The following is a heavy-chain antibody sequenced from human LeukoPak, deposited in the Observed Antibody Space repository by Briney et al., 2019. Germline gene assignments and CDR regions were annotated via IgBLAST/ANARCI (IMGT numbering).Heavy chain of an antibody. CDR1: GDSFNSYY. J-gene: IGHJ3*02. V-gene: IGHV4-59*01. CDR3: AREDYDAAGAFDI. Sequence: PSETLSLTCTVSGDSFNSYYWTWIRQPPGKRLEWIGYIYNSVTTSYNPSLKSRVTISVDASKNQFSLKLTSATAADTAIYYCAREDYDAAGAFDIWGQGTMVTVSS. D-gene: IGHD4/OR15-4a*01. CDR2: IYNSVTT.